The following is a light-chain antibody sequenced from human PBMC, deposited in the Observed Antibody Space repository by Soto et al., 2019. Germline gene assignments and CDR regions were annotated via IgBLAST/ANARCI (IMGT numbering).Light chain of an antibody. CDR1: QNINSW. V-gene: IGKV1-5*03. CDR3: QQSYSSSPVT. CDR2: EAS. Sequence: EIQFTQSPSTLSAAVVYRVTISLPSSQNINSWLAWYQQKPGKAPNLLIYEASSLESGVPSRFSGSGSGTEFALTISSVEPEDFATFYCQQSYSSSPVTFGQGTRVEI. J-gene: IGKJ5*01.